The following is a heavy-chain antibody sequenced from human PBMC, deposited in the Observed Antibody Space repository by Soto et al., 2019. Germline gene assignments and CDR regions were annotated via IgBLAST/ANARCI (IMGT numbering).Heavy chain of an antibody. Sequence: SVRSKRLSCAASEFTFSSYAVSCVSQAPGKGLEWVSAISGSGGSTYYADSVKGRFTISRDNSKNTLYLQMNSLRAEDTAVYYCAKAWVAGGPSVDYFDYWGQGTLVTVSS. CDR2: ISGSGGST. D-gene: IGHD1-26*01. CDR3: AKAWVAGGPSVDYFDY. CDR1: EFTFSSYA. V-gene: IGHV3-23*01. J-gene: IGHJ4*02.